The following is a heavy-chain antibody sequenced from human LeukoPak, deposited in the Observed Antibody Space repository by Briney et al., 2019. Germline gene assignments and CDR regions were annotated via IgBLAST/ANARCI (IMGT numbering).Heavy chain of an antibody. D-gene: IGHD4-17*01. CDR3: AKSDYGDPRGAFDI. CDR1: GFTFSGNW. V-gene: IGHV3-7*03. Sequence: GGSLRLSCAASGFTFSGNWMSWVRQAPGKGLEWLANIKQDGSVKYYVDSVKGRFTISRDNAKNSLYLQMNSLRTEDTALYYCAKSDYGDPRGAFDIWGQGTMVTVSS. CDR2: IKQDGSVK. J-gene: IGHJ3*02.